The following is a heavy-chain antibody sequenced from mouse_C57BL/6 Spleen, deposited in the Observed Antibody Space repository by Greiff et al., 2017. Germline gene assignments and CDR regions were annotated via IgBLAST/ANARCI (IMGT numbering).Heavy chain of an antibody. D-gene: IGHD3-2*02. J-gene: IGHJ4*01. CDR2: ISSGGSYT. CDR1: GFTFSSYG. V-gene: IGHV5-6*02. Sequence: DVKLVEPGGDLVKPGGSLKLSCAASGFTFSSYGMSWVRQTPDKRLEWVATISSGGSYTYYPDSVKGRFTISRYNAKNTLYLQMSSLKSEDTAMYYCARHRAAQARARDYWGQGTSVTVSS. CDR3: ARHRAAQARARDY.